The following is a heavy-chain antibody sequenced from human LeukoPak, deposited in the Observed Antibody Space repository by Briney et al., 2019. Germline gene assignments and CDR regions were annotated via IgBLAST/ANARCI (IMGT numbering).Heavy chain of an antibody. CDR2: ISSSSSTI. D-gene: IGHD3-22*01. V-gene: IGHV3-48*04. J-gene: IGHJ6*02. Sequence: GGSLRLSCAASGFTFSSYSMNWVRQAPGKGLEWVSYISSSSSTIYYADSVKGRFTISRDNAKNSLYLQMNSLRAEDTAVYYCAREYDSSGYYYYYGMDVWGQGTTVTVSS. CDR3: AREYDSSGYYYYYGMDV. CDR1: GFTFSSYS.